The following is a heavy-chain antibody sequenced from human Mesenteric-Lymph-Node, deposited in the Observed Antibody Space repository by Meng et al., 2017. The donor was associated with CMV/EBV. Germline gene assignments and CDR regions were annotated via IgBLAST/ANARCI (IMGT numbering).Heavy chain of an antibody. V-gene: IGHV3-66*01. J-gene: IGHJ4*02. CDR3: TGDSVSNPNLDY. D-gene: IGHD3-10*01. Sequence: EVHLVGSGGGLVQPGGSLRLYCAASGFNVRGKYMSWVRQAPGKGLEWVCIIYRGDNTYYIDSVKDRFTVSRDNSKNTMYLQMNSLRVEDTAVYYCTGDSVSNPNLDYWGQGTLVTVSS. CDR1: GFNVRGKY. CDR2: IYRGDNT.